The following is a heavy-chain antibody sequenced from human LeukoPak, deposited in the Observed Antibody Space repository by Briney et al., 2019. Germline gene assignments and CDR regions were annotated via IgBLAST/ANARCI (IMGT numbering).Heavy chain of an antibody. CDR3: AAFRREWEPY. CDR1: GFSFSYHW. V-gene: IGHV3-7*05. CDR2: INQDGSVK. D-gene: IGHD1-26*01. J-gene: IGHJ4*02. Sequence: PGGSLRLSCAASGFSFSYHWTNWVRQAPGKGLEWVANINQDGSVKYYVDSVKGRFTISRDNAKNSLYLQMNSLRAEDTAVYYCAAFRREWEPYWGQGTLVTVSS.